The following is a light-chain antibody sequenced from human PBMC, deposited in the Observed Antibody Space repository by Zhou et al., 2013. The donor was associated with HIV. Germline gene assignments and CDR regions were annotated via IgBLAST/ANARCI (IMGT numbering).Light chain of an antibody. CDR2: GAS. J-gene: IGKJ5*01. CDR3: QQYDNRPYT. CDR1: QSVGGY. Sequence: EIVLTQSPGTLSLSPGERATLSCRASQSVGGYLAWYQQKPGQAPRLLIYGASSRATGIPDRFSGSGSGTEFTLTISSLQSEDFAVYYCQQYDNRPYTFGQGTRLETK. V-gene: IGKV3D-15*01.